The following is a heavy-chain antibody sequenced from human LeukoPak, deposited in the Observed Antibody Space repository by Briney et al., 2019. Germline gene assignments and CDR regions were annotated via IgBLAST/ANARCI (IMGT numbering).Heavy chain of an antibody. D-gene: IGHD5-12*01. CDR1: GFTFSSYG. J-gene: IGHJ4*02. CDR2: IWYDGSNK. CDR3: ARESRDGYGLDY. V-gene: IGHV3-33*01. Sequence: GGSLRLSCAASGFTFSSYGMPWVRQAPGKGLEWVSIIWYDGSNKYYADSVKGRFTISRDNSKNTLYLQMNSLRAEDTAVYYCARESRDGYGLDYWGRGTLVTVSS.